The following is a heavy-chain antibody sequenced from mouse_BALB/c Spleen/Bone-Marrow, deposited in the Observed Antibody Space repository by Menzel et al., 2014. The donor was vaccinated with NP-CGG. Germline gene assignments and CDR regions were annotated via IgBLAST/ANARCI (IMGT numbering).Heavy chain of an antibody. CDR1: GYTFTSYW. Sequence: QVQLQQSGAELAKPGASVKMSCKASGYTFTSYWMHWVKQRPGQGLEWIGYINPSTGYTEYNQKFKDKAPLTADKSSSADYMQLSSLTSEDSAVYYCARKVSYYDYAYYAMDYWGQGTSVTVSS. CDR2: INPSTGYT. D-gene: IGHD2-4*01. V-gene: IGHV1-7*01. J-gene: IGHJ4*01. CDR3: ARKVSYYDYAYYAMDY.